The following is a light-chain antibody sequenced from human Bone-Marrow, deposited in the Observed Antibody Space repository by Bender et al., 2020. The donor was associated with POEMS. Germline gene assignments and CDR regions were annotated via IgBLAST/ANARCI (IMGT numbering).Light chain of an antibody. J-gene: IGLJ3*02. V-gene: IGLV2-14*02. Sequence: QSALTQPASVSGSPGQSITISCTGTGSDVESYNLVSWYQHPPGKAPKLMIYEGNKRPSGVSNRFSGSKSGTSASLAITGLQSDDEAIYFCVAWDASLNGWVFGGGTKLTVL. CDR2: EGN. CDR1: GSDVESYNL. CDR3: VAWDASLNGWV.